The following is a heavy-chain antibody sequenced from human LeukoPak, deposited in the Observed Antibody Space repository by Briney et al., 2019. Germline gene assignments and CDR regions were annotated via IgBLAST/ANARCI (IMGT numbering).Heavy chain of an antibody. CDR2: INPKTGGT. D-gene: IGHD3-10*01. Sequence: ASVKVSCKAPGYTFTGYFIHWVRQAPGQVFEWMGWINPKTGGTNHAQKFQGRLSMTTDTSINTAYMELSGLRPDDTAIYYCARGGFGSGNYFNFWGQGTLISVSS. CDR3: ARGGFGSGNYFNF. J-gene: IGHJ4*02. V-gene: IGHV1-2*02. CDR1: GYTFTGYF.